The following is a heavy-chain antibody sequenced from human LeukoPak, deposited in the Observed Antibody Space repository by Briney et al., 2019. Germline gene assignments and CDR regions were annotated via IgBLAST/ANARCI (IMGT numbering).Heavy chain of an antibody. V-gene: IGHV3-21*01. D-gene: IGHD6-13*01. J-gene: IGHJ6*02. CDR3: ARDAAQGASSSWSHVPQYYYYGMDV. Sequence: GGSLRLSCAASGFTFSSYSMNWVRQAPGKGLEWVSSISSSSSYIYYADSVKGRFTISRDNAKNSLYLQMNSLRAEDTAVYYCARDAAQGASSSWSHVPQYYYYGMDVWGQGTTVTVSS. CDR2: ISSSSSYI. CDR1: GFTFSSYS.